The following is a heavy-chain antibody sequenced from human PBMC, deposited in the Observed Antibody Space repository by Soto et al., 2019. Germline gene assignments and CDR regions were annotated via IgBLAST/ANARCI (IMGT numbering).Heavy chain of an antibody. CDR2: INAGNGNT. CDR3: ARGYYYDSSGYPPFDY. V-gene: IGHV1-3*05. J-gene: IGHJ4*02. CDR1: GYTFTSYA. Sequence: QVQLVQSGAEEKKPGASVKVSCKASGYTFTSYAMHWVRQAPGQRLEWMGWINAGNGNTKYSQKLQGRVTITRDTSASTAYMELSSLRSEDTAVYYCARGYYYDSSGYPPFDYWGQGTLVTVSS. D-gene: IGHD3-22*01.